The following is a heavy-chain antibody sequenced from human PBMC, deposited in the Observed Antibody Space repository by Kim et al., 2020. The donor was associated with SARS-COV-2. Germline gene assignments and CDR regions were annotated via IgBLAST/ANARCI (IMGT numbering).Heavy chain of an antibody. CDR1: RFTFSDYY. CDR3: GKWVGGIEV. CDR2: ISQTGIPI. J-gene: IGHJ6*02. Sequence: GGSLRLSCAASRFTFSDYYMTWIRQAPGKGLECVAYISQTGIPIYCSNSVRGRLTISRDNAKNSLYLQMNSLSVEDTAIYYCGKWVGGIEVWGQGTTVTVSS. V-gene: IGHV3-11*01. D-gene: IGHD2-8*01.